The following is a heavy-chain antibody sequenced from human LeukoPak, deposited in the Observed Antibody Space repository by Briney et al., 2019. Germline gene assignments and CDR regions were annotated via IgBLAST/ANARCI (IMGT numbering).Heavy chain of an antibody. CDR3: ARVGFGRNSMDY. CDR2: IYYSGST. V-gene: IGHV4-61*01. D-gene: IGHD3-10*01. Sequence: SETLSLTCTVSGGSISSSSYYWSWIRQPPGKGLEWIGYIYYSGSTNYNPSLKSRVTISVDTSKNQFSLKLSSVTAAGTAVYYCARVGFGRNSMDYWGQGTLVTVSS. J-gene: IGHJ4*02. CDR1: GGSISSSSYY.